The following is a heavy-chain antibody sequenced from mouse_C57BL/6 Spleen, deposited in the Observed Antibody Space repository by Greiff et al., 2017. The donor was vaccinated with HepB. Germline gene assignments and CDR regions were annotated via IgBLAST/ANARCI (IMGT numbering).Heavy chain of an antibody. J-gene: IGHJ2*01. Sequence: EVQRVESGGDLVKPGGSLKLSCAASGFTFSSYGMSWVRQTPDKRLEWVATISSGGSYTYYPDSVKGRFTISRDNAKNTLYLQMSSLKSEDTAMYYCARQKSNYDYFDYWGQGTTLTVSS. CDR3: ARQKSNYDYFDY. CDR1: GFTFSSYG. CDR2: ISSGGSYT. V-gene: IGHV5-6*01. D-gene: IGHD2-5*01.